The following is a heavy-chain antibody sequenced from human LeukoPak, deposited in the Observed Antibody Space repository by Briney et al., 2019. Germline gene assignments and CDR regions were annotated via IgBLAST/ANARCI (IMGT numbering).Heavy chain of an antibody. CDR1: GFAFSQFT. J-gene: IGHJ3*02. CDR3: ARVGYNYALGNAFDI. V-gene: IGHV3-30-3*01. CDR2: ISHDGYHE. Sequence: PGGSLRLSCAASGFAFSQFTVHWVRQAPGKGLEWVAVISHDGYHEYYADSVKGRFTISRDNSRNTLFLQMNSLRADDTAVYYCARVGYNYALGNAFDIWGQGTVVTVSS. D-gene: IGHD1-20*01.